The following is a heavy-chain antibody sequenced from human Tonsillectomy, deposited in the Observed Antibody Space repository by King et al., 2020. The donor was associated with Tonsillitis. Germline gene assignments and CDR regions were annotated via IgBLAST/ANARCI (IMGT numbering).Heavy chain of an antibody. D-gene: IGHD2-2*02. J-gene: IGHJ4*02. CDR1: GFTFSSYG. V-gene: IGHV3-33*08. CDR2: IWYDGSNK. CDR3: ARDGGYGLYDY. Sequence: VQLVESGGGVVQPGRSLRLSCAASGFTFSSYGMHWVRQAPGKGLEWVAVIWYDGSNKYYADSVKGRFTISRDNSKNTLYLQMNSLRAEDTAVYYCARDGGYGLYDYWGQGTLVTVSS.